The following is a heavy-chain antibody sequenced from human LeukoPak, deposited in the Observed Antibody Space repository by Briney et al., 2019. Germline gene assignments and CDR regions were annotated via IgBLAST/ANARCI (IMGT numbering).Heavy chain of an antibody. Sequence: ASVKVSCKVSGYTLTEISMHWVRQAPGKGLEWMGGFDAEDGETIYAQKFQGRVTMTEDTSTDTAYMELSSLRSEDTAVYYCARGRTYYDFWSGYYDYYYYMDVWGKGTTVTVSS. D-gene: IGHD3-3*01. CDR3: ARGRTYYDFWSGYYDYYYYMDV. CDR1: GYTLTEIS. V-gene: IGHV1-24*01. J-gene: IGHJ6*03. CDR2: FDAEDGET.